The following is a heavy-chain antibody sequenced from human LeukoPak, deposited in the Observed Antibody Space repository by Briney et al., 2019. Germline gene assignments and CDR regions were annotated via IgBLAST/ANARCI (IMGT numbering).Heavy chain of an antibody. Sequence: GGSLRLSCAASGFTFSSYWMSCVRQAPGKGLEWVANIKQDGSEKYYVDSVKGRFTISRDNAKNSLYLQMNSLRAEDTAVYYCARDGGYTSSWFDPWGQGTLVTVSS. J-gene: IGHJ5*02. CDR1: GFTFSSYW. V-gene: IGHV3-7*01. CDR3: ARDGGYTSSWFDP. CDR2: IKQDGSEK. D-gene: IGHD1-26*01.